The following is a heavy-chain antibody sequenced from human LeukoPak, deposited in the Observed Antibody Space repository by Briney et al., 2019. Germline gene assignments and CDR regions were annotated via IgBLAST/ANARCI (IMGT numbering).Heavy chain of an antibody. V-gene: IGHV3-48*01. CDR2: ISRSSITI. J-gene: IGHJ4*02. Sequence: GGSLRLSCAASGFTFSSYSMNWVRQAPGKGLEGVSYISRSSITIYYADSVKGRFTISRDNAKNSLYLQMNSLRAEDTAVYYCAKDRGSGSYYYAIADYWGQGTLVTVSS. D-gene: IGHD3-10*01. CDR1: GFTFSSYS. CDR3: AKDRGSGSYYYAIADY.